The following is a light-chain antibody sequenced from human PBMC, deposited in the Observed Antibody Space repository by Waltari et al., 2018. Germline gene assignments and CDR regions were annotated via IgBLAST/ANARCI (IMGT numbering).Light chain of an antibody. CDR3: QQYTTRPLT. Sequence: DIVMTQSPDSLAVSLGERAAINCKSSQSGLNSANNENYLTWYQKKPGQPPKLLIYWATTRESGVPDRFSGSGSGTDFTLTISSLQAEDVAVYYCQQYTTRPLTFGGGTKVEI. V-gene: IGKV4-1*01. CDR1: QSGLNSANNENY. J-gene: IGKJ4*01. CDR2: WAT.